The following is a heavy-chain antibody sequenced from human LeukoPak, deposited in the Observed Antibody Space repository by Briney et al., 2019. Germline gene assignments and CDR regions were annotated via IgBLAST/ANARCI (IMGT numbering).Heavy chain of an antibody. Sequence: PGGSLRLSCAASGFTVSNIYMSWVRQAPGKGLEWVSVIYSGISTYYADSVKGRFTISRDNAKNSLYLQMNSLRAEDTAVYYCARDLRIAAADYFDYWGQGTLVTVSS. CDR3: ARDLRIAAADYFDY. J-gene: IGHJ4*02. V-gene: IGHV3-53*01. CDR1: GFTVSNIY. D-gene: IGHD6-13*01. CDR2: IYSGIST.